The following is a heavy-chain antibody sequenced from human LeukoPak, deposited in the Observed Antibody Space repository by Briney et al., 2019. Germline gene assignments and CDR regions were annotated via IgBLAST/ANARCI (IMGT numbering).Heavy chain of an antibody. J-gene: IGHJ4*02. D-gene: IGHD7-27*01. V-gene: IGHV3-48*04. Sequence: PGGSLRLSCAASGFIFSDYSMNWVRQAPGKGLEWISNIRGSRSGLGSGMYYADPVRGRFTISRDDAKNSLYLQMSSLRAEDTAFYYCARDNNWGFDYWGQGALVTVSS. CDR1: GFIFSDYS. CDR3: ARDNNWGFDY. CDR2: IRGSRSGLGSGM.